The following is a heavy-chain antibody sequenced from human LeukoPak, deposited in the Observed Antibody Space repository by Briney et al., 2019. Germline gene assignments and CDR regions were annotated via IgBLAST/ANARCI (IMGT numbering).Heavy chain of an antibody. CDR2: TSYDGSSK. V-gene: IGHV3-30*18. D-gene: IGHD1-26*01. J-gene: IGHJ4*02. CDR1: GFTFSSYG. Sequence: GGSLRLSCAASGFTFSSYGMHWVRQAPGKGLEWVAVTSYDGSSKDYADSVKGRFTISRDNSKNTLYLQMNSLRVEDTAVYYCAKRADYSGSYHPLDYWGQGTLVTVSS. CDR3: AKRADYSGSYHPLDY.